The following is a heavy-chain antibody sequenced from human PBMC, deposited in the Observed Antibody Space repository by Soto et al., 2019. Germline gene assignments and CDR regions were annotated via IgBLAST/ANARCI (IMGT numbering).Heavy chain of an antibody. CDR3: ERGRPRDAKNSGHSDFDI. CDR2: IYSRGNT. CDR1: GGSISSDY. Sequence: SETLSLTCTVSGGSISSDYWSWIRQSPGKGLEWIGYIYSRGNTNYNPSLKSRVTISVDTSKTQFSLNLSSVTAADTAVYYCERGRPRDAKNSGHSDFDIWGQGKMVTVSS. D-gene: IGHD3-10*01. V-gene: IGHV4-59*01. J-gene: IGHJ3*02.